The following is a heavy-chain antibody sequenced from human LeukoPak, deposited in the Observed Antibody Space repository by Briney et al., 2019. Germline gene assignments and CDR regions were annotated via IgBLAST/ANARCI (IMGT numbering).Heavy chain of an antibody. Sequence: NPSETLSLTCAVYGGSFTGYYWSWIRQPPGKGLEWIGEMNRSGSTNYNPSLKSRVTISVDTSKNQFTLKLSSVTAADTAVYYCARGDNSGYDYSHFSVYYYYYYMDVWGKGTTVTVSS. CDR2: MNRSGST. J-gene: IGHJ6*03. D-gene: IGHD5-12*01. CDR3: ARGDNSGYDYSHFSVYYYYYYMDV. V-gene: IGHV4-34*01. CDR1: GGSFTGYY.